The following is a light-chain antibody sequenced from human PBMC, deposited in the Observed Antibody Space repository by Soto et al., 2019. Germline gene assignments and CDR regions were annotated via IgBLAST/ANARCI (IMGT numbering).Light chain of an antibody. CDR1: HRIRSW. CDR2: DAY. J-gene: IGKJ4*01. V-gene: IGKV1-5*01. Sequence: DIPMSQSPATLSASIGNRGTITCRVSHRIRSWLASYQQKTGKAPKLLIYDAYSMESGVASSLSRGRSGADFSPISVRLQLQEVFTYYYHQHEVNSPLTFGVGTKVDIK. CDR3: HQHEVNSPLT.